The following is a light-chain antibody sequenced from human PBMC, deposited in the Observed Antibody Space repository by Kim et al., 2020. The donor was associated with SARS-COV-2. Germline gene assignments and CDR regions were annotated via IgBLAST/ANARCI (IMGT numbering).Light chain of an antibody. CDR2: GKN. J-gene: IGLJ1*01. Sequence: SSELTQDPAVSVALGQTVRITCQGDCLRSYYASWYQQKPGQAPVLVIYGKNNRPSGIPDRFSGSSSGNTASLTITGAQAEDEADYYCNSRDSSGNHLYVFGTGTKVTVL. CDR3: NSRDSSGNHLYV. V-gene: IGLV3-19*01. CDR1: CLRSYY.